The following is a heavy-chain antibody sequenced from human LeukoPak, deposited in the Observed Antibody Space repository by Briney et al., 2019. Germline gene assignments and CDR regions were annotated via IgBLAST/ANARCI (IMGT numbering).Heavy chain of an antibody. Sequence: GGSLRLSCAASGFTFSSYWMSWVRQAPGKGLEWVANIKQDGSEKYYVDSVKGRFTISRDNAKNSLYLQMNSLRAEDTAVYYCARAQRSAVWRFGPMGNWSDPWGQGTLVTVSS. CDR2: IKQDGSEK. D-gene: IGHD3-10*01. CDR3: ARAQRSAVWRFGPMGNWSDP. CDR1: GFTFSSYW. J-gene: IGHJ5*02. V-gene: IGHV3-7*03.